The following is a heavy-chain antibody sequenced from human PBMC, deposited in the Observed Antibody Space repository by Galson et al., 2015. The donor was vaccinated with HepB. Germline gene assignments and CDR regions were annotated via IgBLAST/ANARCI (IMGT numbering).Heavy chain of an antibody. CDR2: INPSGGST. D-gene: IGHD3-10*01. J-gene: IGHJ4*02. V-gene: IGHV1-46*01. CDR3: GRGYGSGSYYPIPLDY. Sequence: SVKVSCKASGYTFTSYYMQRVRQAPGQGLEWMGIINPSGGSTTYAQKFQGRVTMTRDTSTSTVYMELSSLRSEDTAVYYCGRGYGSGSYYPIPLDYWGQGTLVTVSS. CDR1: GYTFTSYY.